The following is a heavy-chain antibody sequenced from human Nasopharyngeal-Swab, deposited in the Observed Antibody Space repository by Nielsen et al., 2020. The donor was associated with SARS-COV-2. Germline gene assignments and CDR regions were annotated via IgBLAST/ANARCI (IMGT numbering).Heavy chain of an antibody. Sequence: WIRQPPGKGLEWIGYIYYSGGANYNLSLKSRVTISVDTSKNQFSLKLNSVTAADTAVYYCAKYAHYDFLSGYHLGWFDPWGQGTLVTVS. CDR2: IYYSGGA. D-gene: IGHD3-3*01. V-gene: IGHV4-59*01. J-gene: IGHJ5*02. CDR3: AKYAHYDFLSGYHLGWFDP.